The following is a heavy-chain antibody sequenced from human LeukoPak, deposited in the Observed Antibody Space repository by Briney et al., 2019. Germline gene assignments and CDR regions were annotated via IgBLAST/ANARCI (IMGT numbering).Heavy chain of an antibody. CDR1: GFTFSTYS. D-gene: IGHD3-10*01. J-gene: IGHJ4*02. V-gene: IGHV3-21*06. Sequence: GGSLRLSCAASGFTFSTYSMNWVPQAPGKGLEWVSTITSSSAYIYYADSVKGRFTISRDNAKNSLYLQMNSLRAEDMAVYYCARDLFGSGSFYGFWGQGTLVTVSS. CDR2: ITSSSAYI. CDR3: ARDLFGSGSFYGF.